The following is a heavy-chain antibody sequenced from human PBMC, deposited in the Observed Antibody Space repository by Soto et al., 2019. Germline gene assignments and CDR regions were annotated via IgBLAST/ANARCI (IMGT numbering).Heavy chain of an antibody. V-gene: IGHV3-23*01. D-gene: IGHD3-3*01. CDR1: GFTSSSYA. CDR3: AKDPQYYDFWSGPGGWFDP. Sequence: GGSLRLSCVASGFTSSSYAMSWLRQAPGKGLEWVSAISGSGESTYYADSVKGRFTISRDNSKNTLYLQMNSLRAEDTAVYYCAKDPQYYDFWSGPGGWFDPWGQGTLVTVSS. J-gene: IGHJ5*02. CDR2: ISGSGEST.